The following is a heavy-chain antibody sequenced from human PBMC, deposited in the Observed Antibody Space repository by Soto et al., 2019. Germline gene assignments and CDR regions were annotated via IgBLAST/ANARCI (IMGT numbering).Heavy chain of an antibody. CDR3: ARGFPGSPNS. CDR1: GGSFSGYY. CDR2: INHSGST. D-gene: IGHD3-10*01. V-gene: IGHV4-34*01. J-gene: IGHJ4*02. Sequence: QVQLQQWGAGLLKPSETLSLTCAVYGGSFSGYYWSWIRQPPGKGLEWIGEINHSGSTNYNPSLKSRVTISVDTSKNQFSLKLSSVTAADTAVYYCARGFPGSPNSWGQGTLVTVSS.